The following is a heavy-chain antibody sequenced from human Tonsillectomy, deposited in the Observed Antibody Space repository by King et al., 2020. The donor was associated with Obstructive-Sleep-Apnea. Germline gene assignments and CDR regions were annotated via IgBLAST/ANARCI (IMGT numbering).Heavy chain of an antibody. D-gene: IGHD4-23*01. CDR3: AKDGTTVVESPYFDY. CDR2: IGYDGNKK. V-gene: IGHV3-30*02. Sequence: VQLVESGGGVVQPGGSLRLSCAASGFSFSTYGMHWVRQAPGKGLEWVAFIGYDGNKKYYADSVKGRFTISRDNSKKMLYLQMNSPRVEETAVYYCAKDGTTVVESPYFDYWGQGTLVTVSS. J-gene: IGHJ4*02. CDR1: GFSFSTYG.